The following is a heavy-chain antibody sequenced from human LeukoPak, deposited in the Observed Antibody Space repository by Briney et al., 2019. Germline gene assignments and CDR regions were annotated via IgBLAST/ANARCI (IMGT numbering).Heavy chain of an antibody. D-gene: IGHD6-13*01. CDR3: AKTRPLDSSSWSHGDY. V-gene: IGHV3-30*04. J-gene: IGHJ4*02. CDR1: GFTFSSYA. Sequence: GGSLRLSCAASGFTFSSYAMHWVRQAPGKGLEWVAVISYDGSNKYYADSVKGRFTISRDNSKNTLYLQMNSLRAKDTAVYYCAKTRPLDSSSWSHGDYWGQGTLVTVSS. CDR2: ISYDGSNK.